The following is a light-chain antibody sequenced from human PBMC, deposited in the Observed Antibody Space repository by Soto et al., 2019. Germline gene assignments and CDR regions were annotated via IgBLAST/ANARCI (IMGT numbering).Light chain of an antibody. Sequence: EIVRTRSPATLSVSPGERATLSCRASQSVSSNLAWYQQKPGQAPRLLIYGPSTRATGIPARFSGSGSGTEFTLTISSLQSADFAVYYCQQYNKWPAITFGQGTRLEIK. J-gene: IGKJ5*01. CDR2: GPS. V-gene: IGKV3-15*01. CDR3: QQYNKWPAIT. CDR1: QSVSSN.